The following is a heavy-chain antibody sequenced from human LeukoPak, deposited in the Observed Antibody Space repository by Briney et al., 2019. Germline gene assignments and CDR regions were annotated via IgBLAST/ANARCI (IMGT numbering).Heavy chain of an antibody. D-gene: IGHD6-19*01. Sequence: WGSLRLSCVASGFTFSSYGMHWVRQAPGKGLEWVAVIWYDGSNKKYVDSVKGRFTISRDNSKNTLFLQMNSLRAEDTAVYSCARGPVAGALYYYGMDVWGQGTTVTVSS. CDR3: ARGPVAGALYYYGMDV. J-gene: IGHJ6*02. V-gene: IGHV3-33*01. CDR2: IWYDGSNK. CDR1: GFTFSSYG.